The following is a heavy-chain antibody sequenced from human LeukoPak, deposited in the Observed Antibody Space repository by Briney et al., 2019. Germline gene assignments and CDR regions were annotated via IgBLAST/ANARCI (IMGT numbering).Heavy chain of an antibody. J-gene: IGHJ4*02. CDR1: GFTFSGYS. CDR2: IDITGGTT. V-gene: IGHV3-64D*06. Sequence: GGSLRLSCSASGFTFSGYSLHWVRQAPGKGLEYVSVIDITGGTTYYADSVKGRFTTSRDNSKNTLYLQMNSLRTDDTAVYYCVKGDRDSWDQGTLVTVSS. CDR3: VKGDRDS.